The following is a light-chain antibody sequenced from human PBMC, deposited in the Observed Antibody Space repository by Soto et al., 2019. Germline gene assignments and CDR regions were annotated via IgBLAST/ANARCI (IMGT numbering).Light chain of an antibody. CDR2: KAS. V-gene: IGKV1-5*03. J-gene: IGKJ1*01. CDR3: QQYTSYPWT. Sequence: DIQMTQSPSTVSASVGDRVTITCRSSQSISTWLAWYQQKPGKAPNLLIYKASRLESGVPSRISGSGSGTEFTLTISSLQPDDFATYYCQQYTSYPWTFGQGTKVDIK. CDR1: QSISTW.